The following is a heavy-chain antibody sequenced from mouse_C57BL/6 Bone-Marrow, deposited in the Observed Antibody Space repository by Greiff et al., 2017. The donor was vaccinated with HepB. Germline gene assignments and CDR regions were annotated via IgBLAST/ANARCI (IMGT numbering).Heavy chain of an antibody. CDR1: GYSITSGYY. Sequence: EVQLQESGPGLVKPSQSLSLTCSVTGYSITSGYYWNWIRQFPGNKLEWMGYISYDGSNNYNPSLKNRISITRDTSKNQFFLKLNSVTTEDTATDYCAWGGCIRRDAMDYWGQGTSVTVAS. CDR2: ISYDGSN. D-gene: IGHD2-12*01. V-gene: IGHV3-6*01. J-gene: IGHJ4*01. CDR3: AWGGCIRRDAMDY.